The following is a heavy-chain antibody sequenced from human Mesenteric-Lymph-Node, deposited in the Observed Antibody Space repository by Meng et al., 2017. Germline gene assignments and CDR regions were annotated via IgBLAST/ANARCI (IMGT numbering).Heavy chain of an antibody. J-gene: IGHJ4*02. CDR3: ARADDNWIIIEY. CDR2: IWYDGTDK. Sequence: QVQLVESGGGVVQPGRSRRRSCAASGFPLGTYGMHWVRHAPGKGLEWVAVIWYDGTDKFYGDSVKGRFPISRDNSKNTLFLQMNSLTVDDAAVYYCARADDNWIIIEYWGQGTLVTVSS. CDR1: GFPLGTYG. D-gene: IGHD1-20*01. V-gene: IGHV3-33*01.